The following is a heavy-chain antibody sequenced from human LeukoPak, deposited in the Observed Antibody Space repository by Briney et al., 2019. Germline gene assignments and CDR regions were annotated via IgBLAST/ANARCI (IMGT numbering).Heavy chain of an antibody. CDR1: GFTFSSYN. V-gene: IGHV3-48*01. CDR2: ISSSTSTI. D-gene: IGHD1-1*01. J-gene: IGHJ4*02. CDR3: ARGSHTTPGGYFDY. Sequence: GGSLRLSCAASGFTFSSYNMNWVRQAPGKGLEWVSYISSSTSTIFYADSVKGRFTISRDNAKNSLFLQMNSLRVEDTAVYYCARGSHTTPGGYFDYWGQGTLVTVSS.